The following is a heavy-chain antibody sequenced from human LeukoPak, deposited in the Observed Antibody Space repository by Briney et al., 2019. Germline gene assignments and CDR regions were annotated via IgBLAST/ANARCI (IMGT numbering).Heavy chain of an antibody. Sequence: GGSLRLSCAASGFTFDDYAVHWVRQAPGKGLEWVSLISGDGGSTYYADSVKGRFTISRDNSKNSLYLQMNSLRTEDTALYYCAKPIYSSSWYEVGGLDYWGQGTLVTVSS. CDR3: AKPIYSSSWYEVGGLDY. J-gene: IGHJ4*02. CDR1: GFTFDDYA. D-gene: IGHD6-13*01. CDR2: ISGDGGST. V-gene: IGHV3-43*02.